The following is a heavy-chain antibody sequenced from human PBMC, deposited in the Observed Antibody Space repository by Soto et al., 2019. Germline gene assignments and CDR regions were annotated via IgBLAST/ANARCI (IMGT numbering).Heavy chain of an antibody. J-gene: IGHJ4*02. CDR2: ISAYNGNT. CDR3: ARVGAYCVSTSCHDY. D-gene: IGHD2-2*01. Sequence: QVQLVQSGAEVKKPGASVKVSCKASGYTFTHYGISWVRQAPGQGLEWMGWISAYNGNTDYAQKLQGRVNMTTDTSTSTAYMELRSLSSDDRAVYYCARVGAYCVSTSCHDYWGQGTLVTVSS. V-gene: IGHV1-18*01. CDR1: GYTFTHYG.